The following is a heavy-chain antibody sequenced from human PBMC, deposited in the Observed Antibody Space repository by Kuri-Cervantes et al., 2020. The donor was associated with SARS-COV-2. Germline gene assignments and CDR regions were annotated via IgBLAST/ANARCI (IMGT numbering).Heavy chain of an antibody. J-gene: IGHJ6*02. CDR1: GYTFTGYY. Sequence: ASVKVSCKASGYTFTGYYMHWVRQAPGQGLEWMGWINPNSGGTNYAQKFQGWVTMTRDTSISTVYMELSRLRSDDTAVYYCARGMVRGLIQSYYYGMDVWGQETTVTVSS. D-gene: IGHD3-10*01. V-gene: IGHV1-2*04. CDR3: ARGMVRGLIQSYYYGMDV. CDR2: INPNSGGT.